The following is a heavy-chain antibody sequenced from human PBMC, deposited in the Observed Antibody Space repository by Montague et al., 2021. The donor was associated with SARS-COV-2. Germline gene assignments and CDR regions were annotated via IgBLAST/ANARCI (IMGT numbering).Heavy chain of an antibody. D-gene: IGHD3-10*01. CDR1: GAPFSGYY. V-gene: IGHV4-34*01. CDR3: ARRPGRVWGLDV. J-gene: IGHJ6*02. Sequence: SETLSLTCAVYGAPFSGYYWNFIRQTPGKGLEWLGEISHSGTTKYNPSLKSRFTISADTSKNQFSLTLTSVTAADTAVYFCARRPGRVWGLDVWGHGTTVTVSS. CDR2: ISHSGTT.